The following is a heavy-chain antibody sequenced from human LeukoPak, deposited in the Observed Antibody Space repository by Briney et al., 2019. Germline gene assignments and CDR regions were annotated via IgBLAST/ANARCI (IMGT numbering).Heavy chain of an antibody. Sequence: ASVKVSCKASGYTFTSYGISWVRQAPGQGLEWMGWISAYNGNTNYAQKLQGRVTMTTDTSTSTAYMELRSLRSDDTAVYYCARDPLGYGDYGDWFDPWGQGTLVTVSS. CDR2: ISAYNGNT. J-gene: IGHJ5*02. CDR1: GYTFTSYG. D-gene: IGHD4-17*01. CDR3: ARDPLGYGDYGDWFDP. V-gene: IGHV1-18*01.